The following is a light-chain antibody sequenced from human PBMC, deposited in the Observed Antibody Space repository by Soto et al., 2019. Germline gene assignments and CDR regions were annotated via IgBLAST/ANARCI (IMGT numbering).Light chain of an antibody. CDR2: DAS. Sequence: DIQMTQSPSSLSASVGDRVTITCQASQDITNYFNWYQQKPGKAPKLLIYDASNLETGVRSRFSGSGSGTDFIFTISSLQPEDIATYYCQQYDNLPYTFGQGTKLEIK. CDR1: QDITNY. V-gene: IGKV1-33*01. J-gene: IGKJ2*01. CDR3: QQYDNLPYT.